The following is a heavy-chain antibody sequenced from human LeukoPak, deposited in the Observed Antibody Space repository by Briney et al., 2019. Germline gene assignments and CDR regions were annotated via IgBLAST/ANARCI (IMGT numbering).Heavy chain of an antibody. J-gene: IGHJ4*02. D-gene: IGHD3-10*01. CDR2: IKQDGSEE. Sequence: PGGSLRLSCAASGFTFSSYWMSWVRQAPGKGLEWVANIKQDGSEEYYVDSVKGRFTISRDNAKNSLYPQMNSLRAEDTAVYYCARDPPLEFGDGAGGFDYWGQGTLVTVSS. V-gene: IGHV3-7*01. CDR3: ARDPPLEFGDGAGGFDY. CDR1: GFTFSSYW.